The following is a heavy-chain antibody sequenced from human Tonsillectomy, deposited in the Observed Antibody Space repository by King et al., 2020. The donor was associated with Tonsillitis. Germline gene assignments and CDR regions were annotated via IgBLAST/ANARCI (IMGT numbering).Heavy chain of an antibody. CDR2: IKQDGSEK. J-gene: IGHJ4*02. CDR3: ARGRGYSGYNPF. D-gene: IGHD5-12*01. Sequence: DVQLVESGGGLVQPGGSLRLSCAASGFTFSSYWMSWVRQAPRKGLEWVANIKQDGSEKNYVGSVKGRFTISRDNAKNSLYLQMNSLRAEDTAVYYCARGRGYSGYNPFWGQGTLVTVSS. CDR1: GFTFSSYW. V-gene: IGHV3-7*01.